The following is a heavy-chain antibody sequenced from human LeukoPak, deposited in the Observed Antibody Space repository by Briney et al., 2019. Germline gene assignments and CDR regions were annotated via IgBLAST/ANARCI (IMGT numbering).Heavy chain of an antibody. D-gene: IGHD3-16*01. CDR3: ARNPPRGGHYYYGMDV. J-gene: IGHJ6*02. Sequence: SETLSLTCTVSGGSISSYYWSWIRQPPGKGLEWIGYIYYSGSTNYNPSLKSRVTIFLDTSKNQFSLKLSSVTAADTAVYYCARNPPRGGHYYYGMDVWGQGTTVTVSS. CDR2: IYYSGST. V-gene: IGHV4-59*01. CDR1: GGSISSYY.